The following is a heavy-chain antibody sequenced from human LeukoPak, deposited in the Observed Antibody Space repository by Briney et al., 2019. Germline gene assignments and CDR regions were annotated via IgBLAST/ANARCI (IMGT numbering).Heavy chain of an antibody. D-gene: IGHD6-6*01. CDR1: GFTFSSYG. V-gene: IGHV1-46*01. CDR3: AREGSSSSSRAPHNNWFDP. J-gene: IGHJ5*02. Sequence: GGSLRLSCAASGFTFSSYGMHWVRQAPGQGLEWMGIINPSGGSTSYAQKFQGGVTMTRDTSTSTVYMELSSLRSEDTAVYYCAREGSSSSSRAPHNNWFDPWGQGTLVTVSS. CDR2: INPSGGST.